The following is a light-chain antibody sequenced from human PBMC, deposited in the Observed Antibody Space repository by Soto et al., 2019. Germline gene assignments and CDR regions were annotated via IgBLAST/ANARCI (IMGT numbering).Light chain of an antibody. CDR1: QSVSSS. Sequence: EVVMTQSPATLSLSPGERATLSCRASQSVSSSLAWYQQRPGQVPRLLIYDASTRATGIPDRLRGSGSGTEFPHSISSLQSEDFAVYYCQQYNNWHPLTFGGGTKVEIK. CDR3: QQYNNWHPLT. V-gene: IGKV3-15*01. J-gene: IGKJ4*01. CDR2: DAS.